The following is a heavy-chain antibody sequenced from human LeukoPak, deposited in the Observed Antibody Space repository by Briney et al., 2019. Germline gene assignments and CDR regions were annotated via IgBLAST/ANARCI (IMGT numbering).Heavy chain of an antibody. Sequence: GASVKVSCKASGGTFSSYAISWVRQAPGQGLEWMGWINPNSGGTNYAQKFQGRVTMTRDTSISTAYMELSRLRSDDTAVYYCARGLPVRYCDFWSGLGLFWGQGTLVTVSS. J-gene: IGHJ4*02. D-gene: IGHD3-3*01. CDR3: ARGLPVRYCDFWSGLGLF. CDR2: INPNSGGT. V-gene: IGHV1-2*02. CDR1: GGTFSSYA.